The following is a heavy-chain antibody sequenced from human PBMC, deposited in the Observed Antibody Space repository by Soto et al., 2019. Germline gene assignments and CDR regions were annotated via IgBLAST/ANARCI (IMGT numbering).Heavy chain of an antibody. Sequence: EVQLVESGGGLVKPGGSLRLSCGASGFTFSSYNMNWVRQAPGKGLEWVSSISSSSSYIYYADSVKGRFTISRDNAKNSLYLQMNSLRAEYTAVYYCARDKGYYDSSAYYYAGDIGYWGQGTLVTVSS. D-gene: IGHD3-22*01. CDR3: ARDKGYYDSSAYYYAGDIGY. J-gene: IGHJ4*02. CDR1: GFTFSSYN. CDR2: ISSSSSYI. V-gene: IGHV3-21*01.